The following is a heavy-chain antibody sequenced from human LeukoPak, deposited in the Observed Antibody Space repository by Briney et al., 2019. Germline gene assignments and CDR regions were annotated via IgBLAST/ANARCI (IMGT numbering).Heavy chain of an antibody. D-gene: IGHD1-26*01. CDR2: IKPDGSDK. CDR1: GFTFSSYA. Sequence: GGSLRLSCAASGFTFSSYAMSWVRQAPGKGLEWVANIKPDGSDKYYVDSVKGRFTISRDNAKSSLYLQMNSLRAEDTAVYYCAKDRSGSYATDAFDIWGQGTMVTVSS. J-gene: IGHJ3*02. CDR3: AKDRSGSYATDAFDI. V-gene: IGHV3-7*03.